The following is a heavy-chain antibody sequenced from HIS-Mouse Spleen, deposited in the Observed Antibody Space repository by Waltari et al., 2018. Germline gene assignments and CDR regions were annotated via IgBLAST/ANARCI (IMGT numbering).Heavy chain of an antibody. J-gene: IGHJ2*01. CDR2: IYYSGST. Sequence: QLQLQESGPGLVKPSEPLSLTCPVPGGSIRSHSYYWRWIRQPPGKGLEWIGSIYYSGSTYYNPSLKSRVTISVDTSKNQFSLKLSSVTAADTAVYYCAREIPYSSSWYDWYFDLWGRGTLVTVSS. CDR1: GGSIRSHSYY. D-gene: IGHD6-13*01. V-gene: IGHV4-39*07. CDR3: AREIPYSSSWYDWYFDL.